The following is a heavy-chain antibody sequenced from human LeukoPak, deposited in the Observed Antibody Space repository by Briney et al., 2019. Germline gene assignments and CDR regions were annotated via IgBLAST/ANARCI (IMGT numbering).Heavy chain of an antibody. CDR1: GGSFSGYY. CDR2: INHRGSGST. V-gene: IGHV4-34*01. J-gene: IGHJ4*02. D-gene: IGHD5-18*01. Sequence: PSETLSLTCAVYGGSFSGYYWNWIRQPPGKGLEWIGEINHRGSGSTNYNPSLKSRVTISVDTSKNQFSLTLSSVTTANTAVYYCARGQKYRNGYTVTELGSGYFAYWGQGTLVTVPS. CDR3: ARGQKYRNGYTVTELGSGYFAY.